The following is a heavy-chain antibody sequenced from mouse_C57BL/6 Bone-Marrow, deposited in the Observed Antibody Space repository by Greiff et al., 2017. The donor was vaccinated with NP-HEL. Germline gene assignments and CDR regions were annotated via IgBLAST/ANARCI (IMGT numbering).Heavy chain of an antibody. V-gene: IGHV2-4*01. CDR1: GFSLTSYG. CDR3: AIHYHGFAY. Sequence: VQLQQSGPGLVQPSQSLSITCTVSGFSLTSYGVHWVRQPPGKGLEWLGVIWSGGSTDYHAAFISRLSISKDNSKSQVFFKMNSLQADDTAIYYCAIHYHGFAYWGQGTLVTVSA. D-gene: IGHD1-2*01. J-gene: IGHJ3*01. CDR2: IWSGGST.